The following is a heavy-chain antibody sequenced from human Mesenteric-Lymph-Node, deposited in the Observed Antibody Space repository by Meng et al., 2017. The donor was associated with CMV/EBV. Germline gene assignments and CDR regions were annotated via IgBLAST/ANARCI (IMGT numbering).Heavy chain of an antibody. D-gene: IGHD1-26*01. V-gene: IGHV3-30-3*01. CDR1: GFTFSSYA. Sequence: GESLKISCAASGFTFSSYAMDWVRQAPGKGLEWVAVISYDGSSKYYADSVKGRFTISRDNSKNTLYLQMNSLRAEDTAVYYCARDGGSYSTAAFDIWGRGTAVTVSS. CDR2: ISYDGSSK. CDR3: ARDGGSYSTAAFDI. J-gene: IGHJ3*02.